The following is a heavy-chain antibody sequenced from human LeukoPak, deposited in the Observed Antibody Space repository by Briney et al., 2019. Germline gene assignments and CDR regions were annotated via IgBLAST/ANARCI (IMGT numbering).Heavy chain of an antibody. CDR1: GYSISSGYY. J-gene: IGHJ4*02. D-gene: IGHD7-27*01. Sequence: SETLSLTCTVSGYSISSGYYWSWIRQPPGKGLEWIGYIYYSGSTNYNPSLKSRVTISVDTSKNQFSLKLSSVTAADTAVYYCARVSGNWGYFDFWGQGTLVTVSS. CDR3: ARVSGNWGYFDF. CDR2: IYYSGST. V-gene: IGHV4-61*01.